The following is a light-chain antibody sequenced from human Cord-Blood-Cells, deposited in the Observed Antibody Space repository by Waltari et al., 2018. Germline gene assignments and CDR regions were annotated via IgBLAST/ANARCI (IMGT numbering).Light chain of an antibody. CDR1: QIMSSW. J-gene: IGKJ2*01. CDR3: QQYNSYPYT. Sequence: DIQMTQSPSTLSASVGDRVTITCRATQIMSSWLAWSQQKPGKAPKLLIYKAASFESGVPSRFSGSGSGTECTLTISSLQPDDFATYYCQQYNSYPYTFGQGTKLEIK. CDR2: KAA. V-gene: IGKV1-5*03.